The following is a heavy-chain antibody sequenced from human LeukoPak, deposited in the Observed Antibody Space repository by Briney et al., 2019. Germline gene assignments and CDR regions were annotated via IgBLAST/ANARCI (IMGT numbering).Heavy chain of an antibody. V-gene: IGHV4-59*05. CDR3: ARPCSGFCFDY. J-gene: IGHJ4*02. CDR1: GGSISSYY. Sequence: SETLSLTCTVSGGSISSYYWSWLRQPPGKGPEWIGSIYYSGSTYYNPSLKSRVTISVDTSKNQFSLKLSSVTAADTAVYYCARPCSGFCFDYWGQGTLVTVSS. D-gene: IGHD2-15*01. CDR2: IYYSGST.